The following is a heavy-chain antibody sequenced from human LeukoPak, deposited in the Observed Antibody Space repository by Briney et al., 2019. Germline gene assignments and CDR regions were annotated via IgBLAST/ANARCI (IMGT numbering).Heavy chain of an antibody. Sequence: QPGRSPRLSCAASGFTFSSYAMHWVRQAPGKGLEWVAVISYDGSNKYYADSVKGRFTISRDNSKNTLYLQMNSLRAEDTAVYYCARAPTGIAVADWGYYFDYWGQGTLVTVSS. J-gene: IGHJ4*02. CDR3: ARAPTGIAVADWGYYFDY. CDR2: ISYDGSNK. V-gene: IGHV3-30-3*01. CDR1: GFTFSSYA. D-gene: IGHD6-19*01.